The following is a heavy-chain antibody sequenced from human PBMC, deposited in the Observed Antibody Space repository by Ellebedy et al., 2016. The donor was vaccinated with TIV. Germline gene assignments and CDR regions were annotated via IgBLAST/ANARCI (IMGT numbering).Heavy chain of an antibody. V-gene: IGHV1-2*02. CDR1: GYTFTGYY. CDR2: INPNSGGT. D-gene: IGHD1-26*01. CDR3: ARGGEWELSLDY. Sequence: AASVKVSCKASGYTFTGYYMHWVRQAPGQGLEWMGWINPNSGGTNYAQKLQGRVTMTTDTSTSTAYMELRSLRSDDTAVYYCARGGEWELSLDYWGQGTLVTVSS. J-gene: IGHJ4*02.